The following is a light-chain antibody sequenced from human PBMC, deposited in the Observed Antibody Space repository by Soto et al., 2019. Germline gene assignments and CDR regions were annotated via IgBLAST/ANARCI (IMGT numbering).Light chain of an antibody. CDR2: DVS. J-gene: IGLJ1*01. CDR3: CSYAGSSSYV. CDR1: SSEVGGYNY. Sequence: QSALTQPRSVSGSPGQSVTISCTGTSSEVGGYNYVSWYQQHPGKAPKLMIYDVSKRPSGVPDRFSGSKSGNTASLTISGLQAEDEADYYCCSYAGSSSYVFGTGTKVTVL. V-gene: IGLV2-11*01.